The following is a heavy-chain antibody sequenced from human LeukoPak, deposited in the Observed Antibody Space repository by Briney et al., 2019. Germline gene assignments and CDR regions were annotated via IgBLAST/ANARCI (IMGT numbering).Heavy chain of an antibody. CDR1: GYTFTSYG. Sequence: VASVKVSCKASGYTFTSYGISWVRQAPGQGLEWMGWISAYNGNTNYAQKLQGRVTMTTDTSTSTAYMELRSLRSDDTAVYYCARDAGLNYYDSSGYCFDYWGQGTLVTVSS. D-gene: IGHD3-22*01. CDR2: ISAYNGNT. CDR3: ARDAGLNYYDSSGYCFDY. J-gene: IGHJ4*02. V-gene: IGHV1-18*01.